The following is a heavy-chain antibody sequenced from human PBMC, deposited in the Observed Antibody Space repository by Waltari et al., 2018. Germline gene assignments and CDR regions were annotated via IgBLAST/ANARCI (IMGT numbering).Heavy chain of an antibody. CDR3: VKDMGTSGYDAFDV. CDR1: GFTFDDYA. D-gene: IGHD3-22*01. J-gene: IGHJ3*01. Sequence: EVKLVEIGGGLVQPGRSLRLSCAASGFTFDDYARHWVRQVPGKGLEWVSGLSWNGGNLLYAESVRGRFTISRDNAKKSLFLQMTNLRPEDTAFYFCVKDMGTSGYDAFDVWGQGTKVTVS. CDR2: LSWNGGNL. V-gene: IGHV3-9*01.